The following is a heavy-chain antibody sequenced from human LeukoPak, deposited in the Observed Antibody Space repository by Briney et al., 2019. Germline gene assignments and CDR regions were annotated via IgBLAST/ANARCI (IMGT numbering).Heavy chain of an antibody. CDR2: IYHSGSA. CDR3: ARGSDTGMIGVFDY. Sequence: SETLSLTCTVSGGSMSSSFWSWIRQPPGRGLEWIGYIYHSGSASYNPSIKSRVTMSVDTSTLQCSLKITSITTADTAVYYCARGSDTGMIGVFDYCGQGTLVTV. V-gene: IGHV4-59*01. J-gene: IGHJ4*02. CDR1: GGSMSSSF. D-gene: IGHD3-22*01.